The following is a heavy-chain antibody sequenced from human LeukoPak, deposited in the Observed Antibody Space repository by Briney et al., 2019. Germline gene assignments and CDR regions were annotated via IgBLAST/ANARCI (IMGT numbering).Heavy chain of an antibody. Sequence: GGSLRLSCAAPGFTFSSYSMNWVRQAPGKGLEWVSYISSSSSTIYYADSVKGRFTISRDNAKNSPYLQMNSLSAEDTAVYYCARSVVVTAVWGFWFDYWGQGTLVTVSS. CDR1: GFTFSSYS. V-gene: IGHV3-48*04. D-gene: IGHD2-21*02. CDR2: ISSSSSTI. CDR3: ARSVVVTAVWGFWFDY. J-gene: IGHJ4*02.